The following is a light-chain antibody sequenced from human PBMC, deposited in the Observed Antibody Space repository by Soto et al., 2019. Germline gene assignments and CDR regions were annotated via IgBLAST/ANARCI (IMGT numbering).Light chain of an antibody. Sequence: IQLTQSPSSLSASVGDRVTITCRAGQGISSYLAWYQQKPGKAPKLLIYAASTLQSGVPSRFSGSGSGTDFTLTISSLQPEDVATYYCQKYNSAPPLTFGGGTKVDI. CDR2: AAS. CDR1: QGISSY. CDR3: QKYNSAPPLT. J-gene: IGKJ4*01. V-gene: IGKV1-27*01.